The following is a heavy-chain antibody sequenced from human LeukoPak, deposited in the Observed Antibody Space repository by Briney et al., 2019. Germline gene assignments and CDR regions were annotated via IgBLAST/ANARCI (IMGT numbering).Heavy chain of an antibody. CDR2: INAGNGNT. J-gene: IGHJ4*02. V-gene: IGHV1-3*01. CDR3: ARVIAGGRDFAY. D-gene: IGHD1-26*01. Sequence: ASVKVSCKVSGYTFTSYAMHWVRQAPGQRLEWMGWINAGNGNTKYSQKFQGRVTITRDTSASTAYMELSSLRSEDTAVYYCARVIAGGRDFAYWGQRTLVTVSS. CDR1: GYTFTSYA.